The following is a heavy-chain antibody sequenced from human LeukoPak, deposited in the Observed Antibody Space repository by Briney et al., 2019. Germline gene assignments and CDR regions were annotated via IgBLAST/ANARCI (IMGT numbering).Heavy chain of an antibody. CDR1: GFTFRNYW. CDR2: IKEDGSEK. CDR3: ARDAYYYDSSGYYVY. V-gene: IGHV3-7*01. D-gene: IGHD3-22*01. Sequence: PGGSLRLSCAGSGFTFRNYWMNWVRQAPGKGLEWVANIKEDGSEKYYVDSVKGRFTVSRDNAKNSLYLQINSLRADDTAVYYCARDAYYYDSSGYYVYWGQGTLVTVSS. J-gene: IGHJ4*02.